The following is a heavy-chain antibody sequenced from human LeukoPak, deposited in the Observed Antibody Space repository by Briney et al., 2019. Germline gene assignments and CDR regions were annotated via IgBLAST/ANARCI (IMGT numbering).Heavy chain of an antibody. Sequence: SSVKVSCKASGGTFSSYAISWLRQAPGQGLEWMGGIIPIFGTANYAQKLQGRVTMTTDTSTSTAYMELRSLRSDDTAVYYCARGGYDFWSGYLGSWFDPWGQGTLVTVSS. D-gene: IGHD3-3*01. J-gene: IGHJ5*02. CDR1: GGTFSSYA. V-gene: IGHV1-69*05. CDR3: ARGGYDFWSGYLGSWFDP. CDR2: IIPIFGTA.